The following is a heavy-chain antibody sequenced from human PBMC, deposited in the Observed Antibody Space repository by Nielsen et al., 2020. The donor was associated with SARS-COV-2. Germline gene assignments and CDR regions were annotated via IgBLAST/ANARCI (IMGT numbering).Heavy chain of an antibody. CDR2: INAGNGNT. V-gene: IGHV1-3*01. D-gene: IGHD3-22*01. Sequence: WVRQAPGQRLEWMGWINAGNGNTKYLQKFQGRVTITRDTSTSTAYMELRSLRSDDTAVYYCARDSEYTYYYDSSGLPGGYWGQGTLVTVSS. CDR3: ARDSEYTYYYDSSGLPGGY. J-gene: IGHJ4*02.